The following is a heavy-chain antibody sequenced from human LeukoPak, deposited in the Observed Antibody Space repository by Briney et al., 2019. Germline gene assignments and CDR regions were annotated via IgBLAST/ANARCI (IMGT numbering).Heavy chain of an antibody. Sequence: PGGSLSLSCAASGFSFSDYDMNWVRLAPGKGLEWVAWISTTSATIYYADSVKGRFTISRDNAKNSLYLQMNSLSGEDTAVYYCAREVRRGSDYFDYWGQGTLVTVPS. D-gene: IGHD6-19*01. CDR2: ISTTSATI. V-gene: IGHV3-48*01. J-gene: IGHJ4*02. CDR3: AREVRRGSDYFDY. CDR1: GFSFSDYD.